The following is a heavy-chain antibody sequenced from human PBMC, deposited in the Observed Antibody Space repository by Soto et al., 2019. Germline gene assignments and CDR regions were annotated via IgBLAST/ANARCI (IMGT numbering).Heavy chain of an antibody. CDR3: ASITMIVVRY. CDR1: GGSISSGDYY. CDR2: IYYSGST. Sequence: QVQLQESGPGLVKPSQTLSLTCTVSGGSISSGDYYWSWIRQPPGKGLEWIGYIYYSGSTYYNPSLKXXVXIXXDPSKTQFSLKLSSVTAADTAVYYCASITMIVVRYWGQGTLVTVSS. J-gene: IGHJ4*02. V-gene: IGHV4-30-4*01. D-gene: IGHD3-22*01.